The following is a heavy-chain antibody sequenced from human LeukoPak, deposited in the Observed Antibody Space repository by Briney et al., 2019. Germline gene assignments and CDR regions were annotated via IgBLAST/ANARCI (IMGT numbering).Heavy chain of an antibody. CDR2: IRYDGSNK. D-gene: IGHD6-19*01. V-gene: IGHV3-30*02. CDR3: ARKINAGWRDALDI. Sequence: GGSLRLSCAASGFTFSSYGMHWVRQAPGKGLEWVAFIRYDGSNKYYADSVKGRFTISRDNSKNTRYLQMNRLRVEDTAVYYCARKINAGWRDALDIWGQGTMVTVSS. J-gene: IGHJ3*02. CDR1: GFTFSSYG.